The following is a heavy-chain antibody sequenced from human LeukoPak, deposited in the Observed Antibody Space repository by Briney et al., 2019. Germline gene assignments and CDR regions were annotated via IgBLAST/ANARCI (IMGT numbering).Heavy chain of an antibody. CDR3: ARGQDCTNGVCYIPFDY. Sequence: SETLSLTCAVYGGSFSGYYWSWIRQPPGKGLEWIGEINHSGSTNYNPSLKSRVTISVDTSKNQFSLKLSSVTAADTAVYYCARGQDCTNGVCYIPFDYWGQGTLVTVSS. D-gene: IGHD2-8*01. CDR2: INHSGST. CDR1: GGSFSGYY. V-gene: IGHV4-34*01. J-gene: IGHJ4*02.